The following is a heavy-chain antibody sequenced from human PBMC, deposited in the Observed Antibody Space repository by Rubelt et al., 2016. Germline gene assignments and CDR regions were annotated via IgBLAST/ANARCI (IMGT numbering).Heavy chain of an antibody. V-gene: IGHV3-33*01. CDR2: IWYDGGNK. J-gene: IGHJ5*02. D-gene: IGHD3-10*01. CDR3: ARWLAGSYYTNWFDP. CDR1: GFTFSNYG. Sequence: GRSLRLSCAASGFTFSNYGMHWVRQAPGKGLEWVAIIWYDGGNKYYADSVKGRFTISRDNSKNTLYLQMNSLRVEDTAVYYCARWLAGSYYTNWFDPWGQGTLVTVSS.